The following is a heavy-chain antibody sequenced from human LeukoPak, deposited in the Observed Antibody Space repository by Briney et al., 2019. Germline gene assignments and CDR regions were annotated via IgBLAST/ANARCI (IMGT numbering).Heavy chain of an antibody. CDR3: AKVPWIQLWPPRRALYYFDY. CDR2: ISGSGGST. D-gene: IGHD5-18*01. J-gene: IGHJ4*02. V-gene: IGHV3-23*01. CDR1: GFTFSSYA. Sequence: GGSLRLSCAASGFTFSSYAMSWVRQAPGKGLEWVSAISGSGGSTYYADSVKGRFTISRDNSKNTLYLQMNSLRAEDTAVYYCAKVPWIQLWPPRRALYYFDYWGQGTLVTVSS.